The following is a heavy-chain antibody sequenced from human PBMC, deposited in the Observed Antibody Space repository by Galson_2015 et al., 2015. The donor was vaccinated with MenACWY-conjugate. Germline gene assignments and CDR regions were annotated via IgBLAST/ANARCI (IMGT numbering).Heavy chain of an antibody. CDR1: GGSLSGYY. J-gene: IGHJ4*02. V-gene: IGHV4-34*01. D-gene: IGHD3-3*01. CDR2: IRRGGIT. Sequence: SETLSLTCGVLGGSLSGYYWNWIRQAPGKGLEWIGEIRRGGITNYNPSLKGRVTIPGDTSTNQISLHLTSVTAADTAVYYCATWRGYIYGFGRDFWGQGTRVTVSS. CDR3: ATWRGYIYGFGRDF.